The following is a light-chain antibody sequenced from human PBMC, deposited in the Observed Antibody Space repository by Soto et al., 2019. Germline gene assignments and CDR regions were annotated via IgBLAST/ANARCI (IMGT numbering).Light chain of an antibody. J-gene: IGKJ3*01. CDR3: QQYGSSPIFT. V-gene: IGKV3-20*01. Sequence: EIVLTQSPGTLSLSPGERATLSCRASQSVSSSYLAWYQQKPGQAPRLLIYGASSRATGIPDRFSGSGSGTDFALTISRLEPEDFAVYYCQQYGSSPIFTCGPGTKVDI. CDR1: QSVSSSY. CDR2: GAS.